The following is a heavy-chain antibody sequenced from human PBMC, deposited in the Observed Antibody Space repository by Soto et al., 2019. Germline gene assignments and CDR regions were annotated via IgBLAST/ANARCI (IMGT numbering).Heavy chain of an antibody. J-gene: IGHJ5*02. D-gene: IGHD3-3*01. V-gene: IGHV2-26*01. CDR1: GFSLSNARMG. CDR3: ARTGDFWWFDP. CDR2: IFSHDEK. Sequence: QVTLKESGPVLVKPTETLTLTCTGSGFSLSNARMGVSWIRQPPGQALEWLAHIFSHDEKSYSTSLKRRLTTSKDTSKSQVVLTMTNMDPVDTATYYCARTGDFWWFDPWGQGTLVTVSS.